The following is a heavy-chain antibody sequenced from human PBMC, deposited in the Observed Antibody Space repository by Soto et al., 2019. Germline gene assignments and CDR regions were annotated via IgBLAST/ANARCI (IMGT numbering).Heavy chain of an antibody. CDR1: GFTFSSYG. J-gene: IGHJ5*02. V-gene: IGHV3-33*01. CDR2: IWYDGSNK. D-gene: IGHD6-13*01. CDR3: ARGARSSWYGPAYNWFDP. Sequence: QVQLVESGGGVVQPGRSLRLSCAASGFTFSSYGMHWVRQAPGKGLEWVAVIWYDGSNKYYADSVKGRFTISRDNSKNTLYLQMNSLRAEDTAVYYCARGARSSWYGPAYNWFDPWGQGTLVTVSS.